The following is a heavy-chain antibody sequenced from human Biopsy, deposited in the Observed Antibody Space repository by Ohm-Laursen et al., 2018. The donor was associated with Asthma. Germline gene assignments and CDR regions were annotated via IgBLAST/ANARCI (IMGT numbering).Heavy chain of an antibody. CDR3: ARDGSSVAGTPYGMDV. J-gene: IGHJ6*02. Sequence: TLSLTCTVSGGSIRSGGYYWSWIRQQPGKGLEWIGYIYYSGSTYYNPSLKSRVTISVDTSKNQFSLKLSSVTAADTAVYYCARDGSSVAGTPYGMDVWGQGTTVTVSS. V-gene: IGHV4-31*03. D-gene: IGHD6-19*01. CDR1: GGSIRSGGYY. CDR2: IYYSGST.